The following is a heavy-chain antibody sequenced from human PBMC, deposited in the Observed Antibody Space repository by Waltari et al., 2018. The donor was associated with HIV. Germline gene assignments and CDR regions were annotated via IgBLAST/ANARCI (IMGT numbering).Heavy chain of an antibody. V-gene: IGHV5-51*03. CDR3: ARASYDSSGADAFDI. CDR2: IYPGDSYT. CDR1: GYSFTSYW. J-gene: IGHJ3*02. D-gene: IGHD3-22*01. Sequence: EVQLVQSGAEVKKPGESLKISCKGSGYSFTSYWIGWVRQMPGKGLEWMGIIYPGDSYTRYSPSFQGQVTISADKSISTAYLQWSSLKASDTAMYYCARASYDSSGADAFDIWGQGTMVTVSS.